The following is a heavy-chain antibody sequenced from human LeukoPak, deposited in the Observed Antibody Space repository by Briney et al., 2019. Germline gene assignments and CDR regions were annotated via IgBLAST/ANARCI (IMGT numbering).Heavy chain of an antibody. D-gene: IGHD3-16*01. CDR3: AKGDLGFGRFYFDY. CDR2: ISGSGGTT. V-gene: IGHV3-23*01. CDR1: GFTFTSYA. J-gene: IGHJ4*01. Sequence: GGFLRLSCAASGFTFTSYAMNWVRQAPGKGLEWVSSISGSGGTTYNADSVKGRFTISRDNSKNTVYLQMNNLRAEDTAVYYCAKGDLGFGRFYFDYWGHGNLVTVS.